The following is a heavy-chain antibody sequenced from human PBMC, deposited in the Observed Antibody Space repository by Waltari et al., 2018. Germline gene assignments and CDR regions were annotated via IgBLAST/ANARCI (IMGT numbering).Heavy chain of an antibody. CDR1: GFTFSSYS. CDR3: ARDRPVHLEWLYNYYYYYGMDV. D-gene: IGHD3-3*01. Sequence: EVQLVESGGGLVKPGGSLRLSCAASGFTFSSYSMNWVRQAPGKGLEWVSSISSSSSYIYYADSVKGRFTISRDNAKNSLYLQMNSLRAEDTAVYYCARDRPVHLEWLYNYYYYYGMDVWGQGP. CDR2: ISSSSSYI. V-gene: IGHV3-21*01. J-gene: IGHJ6*02.